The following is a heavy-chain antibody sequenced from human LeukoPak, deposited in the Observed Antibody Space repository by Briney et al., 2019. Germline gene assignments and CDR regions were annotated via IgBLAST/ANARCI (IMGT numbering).Heavy chain of an antibody. J-gene: IGHJ4*02. V-gene: IGHV1-69*06. D-gene: IGHD3-22*01. CDR2: IIPIFGTA. Sequence: ASVKVSCKASGGTFSSYAISWVRQAPGQGLEWIGGIIPIFGTANYAQKCQGRVTITADKSTSTAYMELSSLRSEDTAVYYCARGGYYYDSSGYPFDYWGQGTLVTVSS. CDR3: ARGGYYYDSSGYPFDY. CDR1: GGTFSSYA.